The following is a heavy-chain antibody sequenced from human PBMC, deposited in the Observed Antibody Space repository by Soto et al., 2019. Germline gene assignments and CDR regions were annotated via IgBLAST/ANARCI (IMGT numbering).Heavy chain of an antibody. D-gene: IGHD6-19*01. J-gene: IGHJ4*01. Sequence: ASVKVSCKASGYIFTGYYMPWVRQAPGQGLEWMGWINPNSGDTNYTQKFQGWVTMTRDKSISTAYMELSRLRSDDTAVYYCATSRISIAVAGETEYYFDYWGQ. CDR3: ATSRISIAVAGETEYYFDY. V-gene: IGHV1-2*04. CDR2: INPNSGDT. CDR1: GYIFTGYY.